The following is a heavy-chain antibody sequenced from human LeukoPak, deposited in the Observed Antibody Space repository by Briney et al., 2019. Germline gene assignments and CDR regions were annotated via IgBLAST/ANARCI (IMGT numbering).Heavy chain of an antibody. J-gene: IGHJ4*02. CDR3: AKRAVTAAGPGNYFDY. V-gene: IGHV3-23*01. CDR1: GFTFSSYS. D-gene: IGHD6-13*01. CDR2: ITDGGGNT. Sequence: GGSLRLSCAASGFTFSSYSMNWVRQAPGKGLEWVSAITDGGGNTYYADSVKGRFTISRDNSRNTLFLQMNSLRAEDTAVYYCAKRAVTAAGPGNYFDYWGQGTLVTVSS.